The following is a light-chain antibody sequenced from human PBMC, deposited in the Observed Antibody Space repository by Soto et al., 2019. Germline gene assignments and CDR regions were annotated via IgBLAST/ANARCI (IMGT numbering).Light chain of an antibody. CDR1: QSVTKNF. V-gene: IGKV3-20*01. CDR2: GAS. J-gene: IGKJ2*01. CDR3: QQYGSPPYT. Sequence: EIVLTQSPGTLSLSPGEGATLSFRASQSVTKNFLAWYQQKPGQAPRLLIYGASSRPGGIPDRFSGSGSGTDFTLTIPRLEPEDFAVYYCQQYGSPPYTFGQGTKVDIK.